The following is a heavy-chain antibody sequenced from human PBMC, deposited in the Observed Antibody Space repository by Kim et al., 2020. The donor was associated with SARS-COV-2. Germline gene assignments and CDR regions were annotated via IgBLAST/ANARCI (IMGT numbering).Heavy chain of an antibody. Sequence: GGSLRLSCAASGLSFTTFAMTWVRQAPGKGLEWVSIIYSGGNIAYYADSVKGRFTISRDDSKNTRYLQMNSLRVEDTAVYYCAKGRGYTSGWDFDYWGQGTLVTVSS. CDR2: IYSGGNIA. J-gene: IGHJ4*02. CDR3: AKGRGYTSGWDFDY. CDR1: GLSFTTFA. D-gene: IGHD6-19*01. V-gene: IGHV3-23*03.